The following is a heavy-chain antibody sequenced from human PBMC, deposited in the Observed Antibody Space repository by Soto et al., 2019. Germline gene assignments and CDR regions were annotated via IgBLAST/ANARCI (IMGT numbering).Heavy chain of an antibody. CDR2: ISGSGGST. CDR3: ATSGRPYSSGSLGWFDL. Sequence: EVQLLESGGGLVQPGGSLRLSCAASGFTFSSYAMSSVRQAPGKGLEWVSAISGSGGSTYYADSVKGRFTISRDNSKNTLYLQMNSLRAEDTAVYYCATSGRPYSSGSLGWFDLWGQGTLVTVAS. V-gene: IGHV3-23*01. CDR1: GFTFSSYA. J-gene: IGHJ5*02. D-gene: IGHD6-19*01.